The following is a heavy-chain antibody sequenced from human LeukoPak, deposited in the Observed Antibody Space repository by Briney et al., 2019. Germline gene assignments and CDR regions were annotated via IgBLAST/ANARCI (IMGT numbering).Heavy chain of an antibody. V-gene: IGHV4-59*01. CDR1: GASISTYY. J-gene: IGHJ4*02. D-gene: IGHD2-21*02. Sequence: SETLSLTCTVSGASISTYYWSWIRQPPGKGLEWIGYIYYSGSTNYNPSLKSRVSISVDTSKNQFSLKLSSVTAAETAVYYCARGESYCGGDCYLYWGQGTLVTVSS. CDR2: IYYSGST. CDR3: ARGESYCGGDCYLY.